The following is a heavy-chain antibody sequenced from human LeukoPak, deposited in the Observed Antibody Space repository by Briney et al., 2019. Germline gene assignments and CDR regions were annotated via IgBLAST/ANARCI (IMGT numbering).Heavy chain of an antibody. CDR3: APRYSSSWYPFGD. V-gene: IGHV3-23*01. Sequence: GGSLRLSCAASGFTFSSYAMSWVRQAPGKGLEWVSAISGSGGSTYYADSVKGRFTISRDNSKNTLYPQMNSLRAEDTAVYYCAPRYSSSWYPFGDWGQGTLVTVSS. CDR1: GFTFSSYA. D-gene: IGHD6-13*01. J-gene: IGHJ4*02. CDR2: ISGSGGST.